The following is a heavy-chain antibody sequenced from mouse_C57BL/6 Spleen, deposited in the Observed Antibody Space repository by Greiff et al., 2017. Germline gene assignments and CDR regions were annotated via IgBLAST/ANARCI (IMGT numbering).Heavy chain of an antibody. V-gene: IGHV2-4*01. CDR2: IWSGGST. CDR1: GFSLTSYG. J-gene: IGHJ4*01. Sequence: VQLQQSGPGLVQPSQSLSITCTVSGFSLTSYGVHWVRQPPGKGLEWLGVIWSGGSTDYNAAFISRLSISKDNSKSQVFFKMNSLQADDTAIYYCAKNEATVVATNYYYAMDYWGQGTSVTVSS. CDR3: AKNEATVVATNYYYAMDY. D-gene: IGHD1-1*01.